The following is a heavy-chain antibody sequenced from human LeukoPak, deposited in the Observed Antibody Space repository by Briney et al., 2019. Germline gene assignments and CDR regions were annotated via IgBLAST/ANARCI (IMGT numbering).Heavy chain of an antibody. D-gene: IGHD1-26*01. J-gene: IGHJ3*02. Sequence: GGSLRLSCAASGFTFSSYEMNWVRQAPGKGLEWVSYISSSGSTIYYADSVKGRFTISRDNAKNSLYLQMNSLRAEDTAVYYCARDREGRWGLRDDAFDIWGQGTMVTVSS. V-gene: IGHV3-48*03. CDR3: ARDREGRWGLRDDAFDI. CDR2: ISSSGSTI. CDR1: GFTFSSYE.